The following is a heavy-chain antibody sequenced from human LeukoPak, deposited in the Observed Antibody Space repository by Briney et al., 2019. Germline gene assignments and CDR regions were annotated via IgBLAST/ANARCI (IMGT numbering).Heavy chain of an antibody. V-gene: IGHV1-18*01. J-gene: IGHJ6*02. CDR2: ISAYNGNT. Sequence: ASVKVSCKASGYTFTSYGISWVRQAPGQGLEGMGWISAYNGNTNYAQKLQGRVTMTTDTSTSTAYMELRSLRSDDTAVYYCARDGTYYDILTGYWYYYYGMDVWGQGTTVTVSS. CDR1: GYTFTSYG. CDR3: ARDGTYYDILTGYWYYYYGMDV. D-gene: IGHD3-9*01.